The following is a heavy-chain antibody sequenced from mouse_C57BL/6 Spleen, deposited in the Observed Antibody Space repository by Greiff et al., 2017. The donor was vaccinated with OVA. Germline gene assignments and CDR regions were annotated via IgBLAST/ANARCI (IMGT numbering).Heavy chain of an antibody. D-gene: IGHD1-1*01. CDR2: INPSTGGT. CDR3: ARPFYGNWFAY. CDR1: GYSFTGYY. V-gene: IGHV1-43*01. Sequence: EVQLQQSGPELVKPGASVKISCKASGYSFTGYYMHWVKQSSEKSLEWIGEINPSTGGTSYNQKFKGKATLTVDKSSSTAYMQLKSLTSEDSAVYYCARPFYGNWFAYWGQGTLVTVSA. J-gene: IGHJ3*01.